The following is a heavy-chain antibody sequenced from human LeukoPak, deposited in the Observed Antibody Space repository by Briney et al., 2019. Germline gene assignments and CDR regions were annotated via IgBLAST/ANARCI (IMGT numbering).Heavy chain of an antibody. Sequence: GGSLRLSCAASGFTFSSYAMHWVRQAPGKGLEWVAVISYDGSNKYYADSVKGRFTISRDNSKNTLYLQMNSLRAEDTAVYYCARGVFLECPDYWGQETLVTVSS. V-gene: IGHV3-30-3*01. CDR3: ARGVFLECPDY. CDR1: GFTFSSYA. D-gene: IGHD3-3*01. CDR2: ISYDGSNK. J-gene: IGHJ4*02.